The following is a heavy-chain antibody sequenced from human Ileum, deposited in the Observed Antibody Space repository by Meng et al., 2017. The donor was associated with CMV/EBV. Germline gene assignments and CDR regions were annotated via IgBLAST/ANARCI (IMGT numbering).Heavy chain of an antibody. CDR2: ISGSGGST. J-gene: IGHJ6*02. CDR1: GFTFSSYA. V-gene: IGHV3-23*01. CDR3: ANNKKYTSSPWGSYYYYGMDV. Sequence: GESLKISCAASGFTFSSYAMSWVRQAPGKGLEWVSAISGSGGSTYYADSVKGRFTISRDNSKNTLYLQMNSLRAEDTAVYYCANNKKYTSSPWGSYYYYGMDVWGQGTTVTVSS. D-gene: IGHD6-6*01.